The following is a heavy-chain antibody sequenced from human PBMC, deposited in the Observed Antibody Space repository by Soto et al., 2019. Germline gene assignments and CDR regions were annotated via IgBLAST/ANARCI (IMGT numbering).Heavy chain of an antibody. CDR1: GFTFNYYP. D-gene: IGHD6-19*01. CDR3: ARLPGPLVAVLYIYPLDGREAMSDVDV. J-gene: IGHJ6*02. Sequence: QMQLVESGGGVVQPGGSLRLSCAASGFTFNYYPMHWVRQAPGKGLEWVAVVSFDGSNKYYADSVKGRFTIPKDNSKNTLYLQMNSLRREDTAVYYCARLPGPLVAVLYIYPLDGREAMSDVDVWGQGTTVTVSS. CDR2: VSFDGSNK. V-gene: IGHV3-30-3*01.